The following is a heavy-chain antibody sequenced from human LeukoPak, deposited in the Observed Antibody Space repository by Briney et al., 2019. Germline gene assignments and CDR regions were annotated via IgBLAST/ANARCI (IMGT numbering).Heavy chain of an antibody. CDR1: GGSFSGYY. J-gene: IGHJ3*02. CDR2: INHSGST. Sequence: SETLSLTCAVYGGSFSGYYWSWIRQPPGKGLEWIGEINHSGSTNYNPSLKSRVTISVDTSKNQFSLKLSSVTAADTAVYYCARTLAAPALYDPFDIWGQGTMVTVSS. V-gene: IGHV4-34*01. D-gene: IGHD6-6*01. CDR3: ARTLAAPALYDPFDI.